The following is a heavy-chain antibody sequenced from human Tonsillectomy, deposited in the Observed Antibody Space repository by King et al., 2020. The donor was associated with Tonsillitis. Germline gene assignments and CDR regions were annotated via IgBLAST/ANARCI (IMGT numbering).Heavy chain of an antibody. Sequence: VQLQESGPGLVKPSETLSLTCTVSGSISGSYWSWIRQPPGNGLEWIGYICYSGTANYNPSLRSRVTISVDTSKNQFSLNLSSVTAADTAVYYCASLDYFGSGSYWYFDLWGRGALVTVSS. CDR3: ASLDYFGSGSYWYFDL. D-gene: IGHD3-10*01. CDR2: ICYSGTA. V-gene: IGHV4-59*08. J-gene: IGHJ2*01. CDR1: GSISGSY.